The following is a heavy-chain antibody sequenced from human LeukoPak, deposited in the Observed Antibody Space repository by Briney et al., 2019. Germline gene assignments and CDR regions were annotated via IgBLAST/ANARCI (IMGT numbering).Heavy chain of an antibody. CDR2: INPNSGGT. CDR1: GYTFTGYY. V-gene: IGHV1-2*02. CDR3: ARVEAVAGWALPQGFDY. Sequence: ASVKVSCKASGYTFTGYYMHWVRQAPGQGLEWMGWINPNSGGTNYAQKFQGRVTMTRDTSISTAYMELSRLRSDDTAVYYCARVEAVAGWALPQGFDYWGQGTLVTVSS. D-gene: IGHD6-19*01. J-gene: IGHJ4*02.